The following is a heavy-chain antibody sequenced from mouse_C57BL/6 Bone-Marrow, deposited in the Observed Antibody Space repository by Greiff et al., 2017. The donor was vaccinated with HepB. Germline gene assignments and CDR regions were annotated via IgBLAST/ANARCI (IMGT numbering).Heavy chain of an antibody. J-gene: IGHJ2*01. CDR2: IDPENGDT. D-gene: IGHD1-1*01. CDR1: GFNIKDDY. V-gene: IGHV14-4*01. Sequence: VQLQQSGAELVRPGASVKLSCTASGFNIKDDYMHWVKQRPEQGLEWIGWIDPENGDTDYASKLQGKATIPADTSSNTAYLQLRSLTSEDTAVYYCTKGTFTTVSGDYWGQGTTLTVSS. CDR3: TKGTFTTVSGDY.